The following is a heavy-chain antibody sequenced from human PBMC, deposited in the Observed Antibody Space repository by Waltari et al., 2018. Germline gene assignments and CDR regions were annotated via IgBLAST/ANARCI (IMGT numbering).Heavy chain of an antibody. Sequence: QLQLQESGPGLVKPSETLSLICTVSGGSISTTSYYRAWIRQPPGKGLEWIASVYYLGSTYYNPSLKSRVTISVDTSENQFSLRLSSVTAADTALYYCARRTTSWYFDLWGRGTLVTVSS. D-gene: IGHD4-17*01. J-gene: IGHJ2*01. V-gene: IGHV4-39*01. CDR2: VYYLGST. CDR3: ARRTTSWYFDL. CDR1: GGSISTTSYY.